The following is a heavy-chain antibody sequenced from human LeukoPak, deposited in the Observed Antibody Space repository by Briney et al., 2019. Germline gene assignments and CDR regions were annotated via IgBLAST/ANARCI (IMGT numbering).Heavy chain of an antibody. CDR2: ISGSSSYI. D-gene: IGHD3-10*01. J-gene: IGHJ4*02. Sequence: GGSLRLSCAASGFTFSSYSMNWVRQAPGKGLEWVSSISGSSSYIYYADSVKGRFTISRDNAKNSLYLQMNSLRAEDTAVYYCARDRLYYYGSGSYSSFWGQGTLVTVSS. CDR1: GFTFSSYS. CDR3: ARDRLYYYGSGSYSSF. V-gene: IGHV3-21*01.